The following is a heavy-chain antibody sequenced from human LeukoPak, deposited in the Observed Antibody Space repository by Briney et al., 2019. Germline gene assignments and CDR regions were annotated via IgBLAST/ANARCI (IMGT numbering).Heavy chain of an antibody. CDR1: GFTFSSYW. J-gene: IGHJ4*02. Sequence: SGGSLRLSCAASGFTFSSYWMSWVRQAPGKGLEWVSVIYSGGSTYYADSVKGRFTISRDNSKNTLYLQMNSLGAEDTAVYYCARAENLKFGSGRIYYFDYWGQGALVTVSS. V-gene: IGHV3-66*01. CDR2: IYSGGST. D-gene: IGHD3-10*01. CDR3: ARAENLKFGSGRIYYFDY.